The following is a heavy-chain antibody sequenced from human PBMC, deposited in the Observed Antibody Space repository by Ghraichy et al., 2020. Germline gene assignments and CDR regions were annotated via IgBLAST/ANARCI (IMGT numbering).Heavy chain of an antibody. J-gene: IGHJ4*02. V-gene: IGHV4-39*01. CDR1: GGSISSSSYY. Sequence: SETLSLTCTVSGGSISSSSYYWGWIRQPPGKGLEWIGSIYYSGNTYYNPSLKSRVTISVDTSKNQFSLKLSSVTAADTAVYYCARFGYSGYEDFDYWGQGTLVTVSS. CDR2: IYYSGNT. D-gene: IGHD5-12*01. CDR3: ARFGYSGYEDFDY.